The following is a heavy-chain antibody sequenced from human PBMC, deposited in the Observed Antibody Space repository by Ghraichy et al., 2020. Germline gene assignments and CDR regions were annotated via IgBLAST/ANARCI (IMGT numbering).Heavy chain of an antibody. D-gene: IGHD6-19*01. CDR3: AGSPLKVAGPNYYYYGMDV. CDR2: INPVIGSP. CDR1: GVPFSSYA. J-gene: IGHJ6*02. Sequence: SVKVSCKTSGVPFSSYAISWVRQAPGQGLAWMGGINPVIGSPKYAQKFQGRVTITADESSGTAYMEMSSLTSEDTDVYYCAGSPLKVAGPNYYYYGMDVWGQGTTVTVSS. V-gene: IGHV1-69*13.